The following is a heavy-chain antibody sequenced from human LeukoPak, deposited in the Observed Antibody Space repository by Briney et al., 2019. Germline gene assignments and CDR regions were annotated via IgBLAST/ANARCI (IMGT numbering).Heavy chain of an antibody. J-gene: IGHJ3*02. CDR2: IYWDDDK. Sequence: SGPTLVKPTQTLTLTCTFSGFSLSTSGVGVGWIRQPPGKALEWLALIYWDDDKRYSPSLKSRLTITKDTSKNQVVLTMTNIDPVDTATYYCAHRPRSLVAFDIWGQGTMVTVSS. CDR3: AHRPRSLVAFDI. CDR1: GFSLSTSGVG. V-gene: IGHV2-5*02.